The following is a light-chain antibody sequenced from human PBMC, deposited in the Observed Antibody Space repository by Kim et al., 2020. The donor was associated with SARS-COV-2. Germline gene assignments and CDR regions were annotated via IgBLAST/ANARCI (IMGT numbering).Light chain of an antibody. CDR3: QQYYSTPPT. V-gene: IGKV4-1*01. Sequence: ATIKCKSSQSLLFSSKHTTDLAWYQKKAGQSPKLLIYWASARESGVPDRLSGSGSGTDFTLTISSLQAEDVAVYYSQQYYSTPPTFGGGTKMDIK. CDR2: WAS. J-gene: IGKJ4*01. CDR1: QSLLFSSKHTTD.